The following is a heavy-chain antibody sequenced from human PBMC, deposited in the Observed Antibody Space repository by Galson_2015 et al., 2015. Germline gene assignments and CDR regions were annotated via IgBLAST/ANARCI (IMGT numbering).Heavy chain of an antibody. Sequence: SLRLSCAASGFTFSSYGMHWVRQAPGKGLEWVAVVSYDGSNKYYADSVKGRFTISRDNSKNTLYLQMNSLRAEDTAVYYCAKGREAEEYYYYYGMDVWGQGTTVTVSS. D-gene: IGHD1-26*01. J-gene: IGHJ6*02. CDR3: AKGREAEEYYYYYGMDV. CDR1: GFTFSSYG. V-gene: IGHV3-30*18. CDR2: VSYDGSNK.